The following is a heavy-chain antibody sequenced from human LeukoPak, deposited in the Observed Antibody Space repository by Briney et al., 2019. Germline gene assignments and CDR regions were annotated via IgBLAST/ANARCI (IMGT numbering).Heavy chain of an antibody. J-gene: IGHJ4*02. Sequence: SETLSLTCTVSGGSISSYYWSWIRQPPGKGLEWIGHVSYSGSTNYNPSLRGRITMSVDTSKNQFSLKLSSVTAADTAVYYCARGRYSWNYGVVFDYWGQGTLVTVSS. V-gene: IGHV4-59*01. CDR2: VSYSGST. CDR1: GGSISSYY. CDR3: ARGRYSWNYGVVFDY. D-gene: IGHD1-26*01.